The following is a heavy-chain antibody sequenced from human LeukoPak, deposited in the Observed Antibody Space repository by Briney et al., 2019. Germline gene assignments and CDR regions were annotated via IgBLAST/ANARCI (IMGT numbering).Heavy chain of an antibody. D-gene: IGHD2-2*01. CDR1: GFTFSSYS. CDR2: ISSSSSTI. CDR3: ARGYCSSASCLVQH. V-gene: IGHV3-48*01. Sequence: GGSLRLSCAASGFTFSSYSMNWVRQAPGKGLEWVSYISSSSSTIYYADSVKGRFTISRDNAKNSLYLQMNSLRAEDTAVYYCARGYCSSASCLVQHWGQGTLVTVSS. J-gene: IGHJ1*01.